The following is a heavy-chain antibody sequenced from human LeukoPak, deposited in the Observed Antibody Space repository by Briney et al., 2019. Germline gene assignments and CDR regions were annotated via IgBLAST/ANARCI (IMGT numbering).Heavy chain of an antibody. CDR2: IKQDGSEK. Sequence: GGSLRLSCAASGFTFSTSWMTWVRQAPGKGLEWVANIKQDGSEKYYVDSVKGRFTISRDNAKNSLYLQMNSLRAEDTAVYYCARDRGSIGGTLDYWGQGTLVTVSS. J-gene: IGHJ4*02. CDR1: GFTFSTSW. D-gene: IGHD6-6*01. CDR3: ARDRGSIGGTLDY. V-gene: IGHV3-7*01.